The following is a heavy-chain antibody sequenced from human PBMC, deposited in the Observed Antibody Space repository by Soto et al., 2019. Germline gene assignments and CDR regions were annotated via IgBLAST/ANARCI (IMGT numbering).Heavy chain of an antibody. Sequence: LRLSCAASGFTFSSYEMNWVRQAPGKGLEWVSYISSSGSTIYYADSVKGRFTISRDNAKNSLYLQMNSLRAEDTAVYYCARGTGTTWFDYWGQGTLVTVSS. CDR3: ARGTGTTWFDY. CDR2: ISSSGSTI. V-gene: IGHV3-48*03. CDR1: GFTFSSYE. D-gene: IGHD1-7*01. J-gene: IGHJ4*02.